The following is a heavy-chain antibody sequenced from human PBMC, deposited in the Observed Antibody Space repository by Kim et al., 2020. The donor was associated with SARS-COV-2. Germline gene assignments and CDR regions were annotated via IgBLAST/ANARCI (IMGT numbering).Heavy chain of an antibody. D-gene: IGHD3-10*01. CDR2: IIPILGIA. CDR3: ARAYRSIEYYYGSDPPGYYYYGMDV. CDR1: GGTFSSYT. Sequence: SVKVSCKASGGTFSSYTISWVRQAPGQGLEWMGRIIPILGIANYAQKFQGRVTITADKSTSTAYMELSSLRSEDTAVYYCARAYRSIEYYYGSDPPGYYYYGMDVWGQGTTVTVSS. J-gene: IGHJ6*02. V-gene: IGHV1-69*02.